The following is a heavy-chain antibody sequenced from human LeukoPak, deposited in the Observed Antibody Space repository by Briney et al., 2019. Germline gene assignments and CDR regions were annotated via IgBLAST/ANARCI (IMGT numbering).Heavy chain of an antibody. CDR2: IYPGDSDT. D-gene: IGHD6-6*01. Sequence: GESLKISCKGSGYSFTSYWIGWVRQMPGKGLEWMGIIYPGDSDTRYSPSFQGQVTISVDRSISTAYLQWSSLKASDTAMYYCATGLYSSSSGGSYFDYWGQGTLVTVSS. V-gene: IGHV5-51*01. J-gene: IGHJ4*02. CDR1: GYSFTSYW. CDR3: ATGLYSSSSGGSYFDY.